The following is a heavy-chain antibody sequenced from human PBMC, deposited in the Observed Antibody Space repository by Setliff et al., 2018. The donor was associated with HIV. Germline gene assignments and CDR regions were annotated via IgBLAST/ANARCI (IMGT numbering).Heavy chain of an antibody. CDR1: GDSISSYY. Sequence: SETLSLTCTVSGDSISSYYWSWIRQPPGKGLEWIGYIRYSGSTNYNPSLESRVTMSVDTSRNQFSLKLSSVTAADTAVYYCARGPYVRTGEVHRGYSYGSFDYWGQGTLVTVSS. CDR2: IRYSGST. CDR3: ARGPYVRTGEVHRGYSYGSFDY. J-gene: IGHJ4*02. V-gene: IGHV4-59*01. D-gene: IGHD5-18*01.